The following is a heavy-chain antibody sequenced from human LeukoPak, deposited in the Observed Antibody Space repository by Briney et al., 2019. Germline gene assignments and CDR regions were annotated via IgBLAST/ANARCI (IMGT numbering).Heavy chain of an antibody. CDR3: ARGGYTGSWHFDY. CDR2: IYYSGST. J-gene: IGHJ4*02. Sequence: SETLSLTCTVSGGSISSYYWGWIRQPPGKGLEWIGSIYYSGSTYYNPSLKSRVTILADTSKNQFSLRLSSVTAADTAVYYCARGGYTGSWHFDYWGQGTLVTVSS. D-gene: IGHD6-13*01. CDR1: GGSISSYY. V-gene: IGHV4-39*07.